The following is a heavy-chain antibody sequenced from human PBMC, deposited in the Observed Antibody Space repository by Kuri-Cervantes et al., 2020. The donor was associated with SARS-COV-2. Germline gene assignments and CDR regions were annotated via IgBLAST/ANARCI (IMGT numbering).Heavy chain of an antibody. CDR3: ARDHYWFGRLKPYYFDY. V-gene: IGHV1-3*01. Sequence: ASVKVSCKASGYTFTSYGISWVRQAPGQRLEWMGWINAGNVNTKYSQKFQGRVTITRDTSASTAYMELSSLRSEDTAVYYCARDHYWFGRLKPYYFDYWGQGTLVTVSS. D-gene: IGHD3-10*01. J-gene: IGHJ4*02. CDR1: GYTFTSYG. CDR2: INAGNVNT.